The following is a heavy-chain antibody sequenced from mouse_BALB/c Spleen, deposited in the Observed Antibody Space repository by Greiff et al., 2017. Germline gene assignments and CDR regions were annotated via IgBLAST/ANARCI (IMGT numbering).Heavy chain of an antibody. Sequence: EVKLMESGGGLVKPGGSLKLSCAASGFTFSSYAMSWVRQTLEKRLEWVATISSGGSYTYYPDSVKGRFTISRDNAKNTLYLQMSSLRSEDTAMYYCARHGNFYFDYWGQGTTLTVSS. CDR2: ISSGGSYT. CDR1: GFTFSSYA. J-gene: IGHJ2*01. V-gene: IGHV5-9-3*01. D-gene: IGHD2-1*01. CDR3: ARHGNFYFDY.